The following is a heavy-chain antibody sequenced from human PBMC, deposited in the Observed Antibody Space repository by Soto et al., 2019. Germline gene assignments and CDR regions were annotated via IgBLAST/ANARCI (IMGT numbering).Heavy chain of an antibody. D-gene: IGHD2-2*01. CDR1: GFTFSSYA. CDR2: ISGSGGST. V-gene: IGHV3-23*01. Sequence: VQLLESGGGLVQPGGSLRLSCAASGFTFSSYAMSWVRQAPGKGLEWVSAISGSGGSTYYADSVKGRFTISRDNSKNTLYLQMNSLRAEDTAVYYCAKNSPNIVVVPAASYYYYGVDVWGQGTTVTVSS. J-gene: IGHJ6*02. CDR3: AKNSPNIVVVPAASYYYYGVDV.